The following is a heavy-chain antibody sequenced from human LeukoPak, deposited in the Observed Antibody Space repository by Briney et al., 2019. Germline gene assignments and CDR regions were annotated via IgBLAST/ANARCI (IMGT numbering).Heavy chain of an antibody. CDR2: IANDGSSK. Sequence: HPGRSLRLSCAASGFTFSIYGMHWVRQAPGKGLEWVAVIANDGSSKYYSDSVKGRFTISRDNSKNTLYLQMNSLRAEDTAVYYCAKDRAFDIWGQGTMVTVSS. CDR3: AKDRAFDI. V-gene: IGHV3-30*18. CDR1: GFTFSIYG. J-gene: IGHJ3*02.